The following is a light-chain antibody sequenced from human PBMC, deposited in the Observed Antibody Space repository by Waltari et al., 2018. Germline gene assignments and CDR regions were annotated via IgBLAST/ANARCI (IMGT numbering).Light chain of an antibody. CDR1: SSDVGSYNL. CDR3: CSYAGSSTWV. Sequence: QSALTQPASVSGSPGQSITISCTGTSSDVGSYNLVSWYQQHPGKAPKLMMYEVSKRPSGVSHRFSGSKSGNTASLTISVLQAEDEADYYCCSYAGSSTWVFGGGTKLTVL. CDR2: EVS. J-gene: IGLJ3*02. V-gene: IGLV2-23*02.